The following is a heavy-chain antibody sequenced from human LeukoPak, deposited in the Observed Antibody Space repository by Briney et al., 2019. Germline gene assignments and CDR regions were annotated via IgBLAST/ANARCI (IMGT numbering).Heavy chain of an antibody. CDR1: GFTFSSYA. J-gene: IGHJ5*01. CDR3: AKDLERSVGRTLSSTTCYGS. V-gene: IGHV3-23*01. Sequence: GGSLRLSCAASGFTFSSYAMSWVRQAPGKGLEWVSTLVGSGFTIYYSDSVKGRFTISRDNSKNTVYLLMNSLRAEDTAVYYCAKDLERSVGRTLSSTTCYGSWGQGTLVTVSS. CDR2: LVGSGFTI. D-gene: IGHD2-2*01.